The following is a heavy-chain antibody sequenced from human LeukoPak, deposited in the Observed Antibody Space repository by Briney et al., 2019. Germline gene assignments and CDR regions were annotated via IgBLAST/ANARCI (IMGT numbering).Heavy chain of an antibody. D-gene: IGHD3-22*01. Sequence: SETLSLTCTVSGGSISSGSYYWSWIRQPAGKGLEWIGRIYTSGSTNYNPSLKSRVTISVDTSKNQFSLKLSSVTAADTAVYYCARGGITMINDAFDIWGQGTMVTISS. CDR1: GGSISSGSYY. CDR2: IYTSGST. CDR3: ARGGITMINDAFDI. V-gene: IGHV4-61*02. J-gene: IGHJ3*02.